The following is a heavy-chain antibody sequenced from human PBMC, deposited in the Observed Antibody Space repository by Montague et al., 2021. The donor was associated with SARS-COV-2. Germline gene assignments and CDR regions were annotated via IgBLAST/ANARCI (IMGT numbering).Heavy chain of an antibody. CDR3: ARGRITMVRGVIIHNLFDX. CDR2: MNPNSGNT. V-gene: IGHV1-8*01. CDR1: GYTLTSYD. D-gene: IGHD3-10*01. J-gene: IGHJ4*02. Sequence: SVKVSCKASGYTLTSYDINWVRQATGQGLKWMGWMNPNSGNTGYAQRFQGRVTMTRNTSISTAYMELSSLRSEDTAVYYCARGRITMVRGVIIHNLFDXWGQGTLVTVSS.